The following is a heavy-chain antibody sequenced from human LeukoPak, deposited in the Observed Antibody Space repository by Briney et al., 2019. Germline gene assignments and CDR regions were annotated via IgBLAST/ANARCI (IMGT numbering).Heavy chain of an antibody. V-gene: IGHV4-4*02. CDR2: IYHSGST. CDR3: ARSSVRSTVTNWYFDL. Sequence: PSETLSLTCAVSGGSISSSNWWSWVRQPPGKGLEWIGEIYHSGSTNYNPSLKSRVTISVDKSKNQFSLKLSSVTAADTAVYYCARSSVRSTVTNWYFDLWGRGTLVTVSS. J-gene: IGHJ2*01. CDR1: GGSISSSNW. D-gene: IGHD4-17*01.